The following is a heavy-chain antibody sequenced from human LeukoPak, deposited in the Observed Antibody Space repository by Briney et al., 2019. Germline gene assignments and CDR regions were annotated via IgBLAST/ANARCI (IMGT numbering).Heavy chain of an antibody. D-gene: IGHD1-26*01. CDR3: AKHMSATNTYSFFGLDV. J-gene: IGHJ6*02. Sequence: GRSLRLSCAETGFTFEEYGMHWVRQPPGKGLEWVASINWNGGGTDYADSVKGRFTISRDNANNSLYLQLSSLRPEDTALYYCAKHMSATNTYSFFGLDVWGQGTTVTVSS. V-gene: IGHV3-9*01. CDR2: INWNGGGT. CDR1: GFTFEEYG.